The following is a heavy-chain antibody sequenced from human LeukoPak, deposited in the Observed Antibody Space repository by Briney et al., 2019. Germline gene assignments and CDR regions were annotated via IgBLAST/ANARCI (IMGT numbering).Heavy chain of an antibody. J-gene: IGHJ4*02. CDR2: IIPIFGIA. Sequence: ASVKVSCKASGGTFSSYAISWVRQAPGQGLEWMGGIIPIFGIANYAQKFQGRVTITADESTSTAYMELSSLRSEDTAVYYCAIAVDTAMPSLFDYWGQGTLVTVSS. CDR3: AIAVDTAMPSLFDY. D-gene: IGHD5-18*01. CDR1: GGTFSSYA. V-gene: IGHV1-69*01.